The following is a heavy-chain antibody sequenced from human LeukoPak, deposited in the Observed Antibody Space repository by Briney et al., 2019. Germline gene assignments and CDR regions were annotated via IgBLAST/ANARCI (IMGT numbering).Heavy chain of an antibody. Sequence: SETLSLTCTVSRGSISSHYWSWVRQPPGKGLEWIGDIYHSGSTSYNPSLRSRVTISKDTPKNQFSLKLTPVTAADTAVYYCARVNYWDNYFDYWGQGTLVTVSS. D-gene: IGHD1/OR15-1a*01. V-gene: IGHV4-59*11. CDR3: ARVNYWDNYFDY. J-gene: IGHJ4*02. CDR2: IYHSGST. CDR1: RGSISSHY.